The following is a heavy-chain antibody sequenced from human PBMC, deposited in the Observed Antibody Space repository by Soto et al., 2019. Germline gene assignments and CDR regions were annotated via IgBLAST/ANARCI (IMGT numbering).Heavy chain of an antibody. CDR2: ISWSGLTS. CDR1: GFTFHDYT. Sequence: PGGSLRLSCAGSGFTFHDYTMHWVRQAPGKGLEWVSLISWSGLTSYYTDSVKGRFTISRDNSKNSLYLQMNSLRIEDSALYYCVRDRYNWNSTRTGYYYYGMDVWGQGTTVTVSS. J-gene: IGHJ6*02. D-gene: IGHD1-7*01. CDR3: VRDRYNWNSTRTGYYYYGMDV. V-gene: IGHV3-43*01.